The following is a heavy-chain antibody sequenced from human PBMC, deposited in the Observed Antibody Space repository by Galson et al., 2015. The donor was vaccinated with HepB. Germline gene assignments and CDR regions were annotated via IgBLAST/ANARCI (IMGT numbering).Heavy chain of an antibody. Sequence: SVKVSCKVSGYTLTELSMHWVRQAPGKGLEWMGGFDPEDGETIYAQKFQGRVTMTEDTSTDTAYMELSSLRSEDTAVYYCARGGITGTTYYYYYAMDVWGQGTTVTVSS. CDR2: FDPEDGET. CDR3: ARGGITGTTYYYYYAMDV. CDR1: GYTLTELS. D-gene: IGHD1-14*01. J-gene: IGHJ6*02. V-gene: IGHV1-24*01.